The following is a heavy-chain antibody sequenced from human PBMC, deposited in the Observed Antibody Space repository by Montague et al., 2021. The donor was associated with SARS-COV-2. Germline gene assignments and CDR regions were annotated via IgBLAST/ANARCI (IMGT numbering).Heavy chain of an antibody. J-gene: IGHJ4*02. CDR3: ARPKYSSSWYVDY. V-gene: IGHV4-34*01. Sequence: SETLSLTCAVYGGSFSGYYWSWVRQPPGKGLEWIGSIYYSGSTYYNPSLKSRVTISVDTSKNQFSLKLSSVTAADTAVYYCARPKYSSSWYVDYWGQGTLVTVSS. CDR2: IYYSGST. CDR1: GGSFSGYY. D-gene: IGHD6-13*01.